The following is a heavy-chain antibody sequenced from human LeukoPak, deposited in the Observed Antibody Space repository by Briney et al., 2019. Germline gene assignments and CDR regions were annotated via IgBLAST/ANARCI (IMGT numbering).Heavy chain of an antibody. CDR3: AKGDSYGSYFDY. CDR2: ISYDGSNK. V-gene: IGHV3-30*18. CDR1: GFTFSSYG. Sequence: GRSLRLSCAASGFTFSSYGMHWVRQAPGKGLEWVAVISYDGSNKYYADSVKGRFTISRDNSKNTLYLQMNSLRAEDTAVYYCAKGDSYGSYFDYWGQRTLVTVSS. D-gene: IGHD5-18*01. J-gene: IGHJ4*02.